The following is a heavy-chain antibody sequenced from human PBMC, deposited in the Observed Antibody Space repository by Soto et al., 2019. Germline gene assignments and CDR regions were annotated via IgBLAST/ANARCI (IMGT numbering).Heavy chain of an antibody. Sequence: SETLSLTCTVSGCSISRSSYYWGWIRQPPGKGLEWIGSINYSGSTYYNPSLKSRVTISVDTSKNQFSLKLSSVTAADTAVYFCARGIFLAVRGVIVWLDYWGQGTLVTVSS. D-gene: IGHD3-16*02. J-gene: IGHJ4*02. CDR3: ARGIFLAVRGVIVWLDY. CDR2: INYSGST. V-gene: IGHV4-39*01. CDR1: GCSISRSSYY.